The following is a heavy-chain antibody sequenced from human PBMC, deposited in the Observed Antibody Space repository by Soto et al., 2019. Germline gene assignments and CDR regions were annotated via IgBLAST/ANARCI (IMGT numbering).Heavy chain of an antibody. V-gene: IGHV4-59*01. Sequence: QVQLKESGPGLVKPSETLSLTCSVSGGSITSYYWSWIRQPPGKGLEWMGYIYYSGSTKYNPSLKSRVTISVDTSNHQISLKLSSVSAADTAVYYCARSPTYYDFRSDSYTPDVFDMWGQGTMVTVSS. J-gene: IGHJ3*02. CDR2: IYYSGST. D-gene: IGHD3-3*01. CDR1: GGSITSYY. CDR3: ARSPTYYDFRSDSYTPDVFDM.